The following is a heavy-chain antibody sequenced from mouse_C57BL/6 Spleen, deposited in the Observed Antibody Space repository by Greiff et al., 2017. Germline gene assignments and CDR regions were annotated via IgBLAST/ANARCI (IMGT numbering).Heavy chain of an antibody. Sequence: VKLQQSGAELVRPGTSVKVSCKASGYAFTNYLIEWVKQRPGQGLEWIGVINPGSGGTNYNEKFKGKATLTADKSSSTAYMQLSSLTSEDSAVYFGARSPSMVKDAMDYWGQGTSVTVSS. J-gene: IGHJ4*01. CDR1: GYAFTNYL. V-gene: IGHV1-54*01. CDR2: INPGSGGT. CDR3: ARSPSMVKDAMDY. D-gene: IGHD2-2*01.